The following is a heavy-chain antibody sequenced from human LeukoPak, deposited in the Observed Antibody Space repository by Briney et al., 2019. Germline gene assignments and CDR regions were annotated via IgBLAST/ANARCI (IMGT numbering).Heavy chain of an antibody. CDR3: ARERRSSGWYDAFDM. Sequence: GGSLRLSCAASEFTFSSFWMHWVRQAPGKGLVWVSRINRDGSDIRYADSVKGRFTISRDNAKNTLYLQMNSLRAEDTAVYYCARERRSSGWYDAFDMRGQGTMVTVSS. V-gene: IGHV3-74*01. CDR2: INRDGSDI. D-gene: IGHD6-19*01. CDR1: EFTFSSFW. J-gene: IGHJ3*02.